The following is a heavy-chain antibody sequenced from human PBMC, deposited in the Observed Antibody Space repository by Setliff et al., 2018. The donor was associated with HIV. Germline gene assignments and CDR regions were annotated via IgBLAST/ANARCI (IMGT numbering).Heavy chain of an antibody. CDR2: IYYREST. Sequence: SETLSLTCTVSGGSISSSSYYRGWIRQPPGKGLQWIGSIYYRESTYYNPSLKSRVTISVDTSKNQFSLKLRSVTAADTALYYCARGRYRSRWYASDHYYIDVWGKGTTVTVS. CDR1: GGSISSSSYY. J-gene: IGHJ6*03. V-gene: IGHV4-39*01. D-gene: IGHD6-13*01. CDR3: ARGRYRSRWYASDHYYIDV.